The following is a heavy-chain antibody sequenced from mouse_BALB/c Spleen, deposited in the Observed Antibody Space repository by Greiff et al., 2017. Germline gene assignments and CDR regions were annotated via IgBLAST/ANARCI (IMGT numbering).Heavy chain of an antibody. V-gene: IGHV5-17*02. CDR3: ARRGYRYEYFDY. CDR2: ISSGSSTI. D-gene: IGHD2-14*01. J-gene: IGHJ2*01. CDR1: GFTFSSFG. Sequence: EVQLVESGGGLVQPGGSRKLSCAASGFTFSSFGMHWVRQAPEKGLEWVAYISSGSSTIYYADTVKGRFTISRDNPKNTLFLQMTSLRSEDTAMYYCARRGYRYEYFDYWGQGTTLTVSS.